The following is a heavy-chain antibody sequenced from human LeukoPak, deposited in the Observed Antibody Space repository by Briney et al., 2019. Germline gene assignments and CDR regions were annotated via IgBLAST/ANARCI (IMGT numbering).Heavy chain of an antibody. J-gene: IGHJ4*02. CDR3: GRLGGDYGGNIDY. Sequence: PGGSLRLSCAASGFTFNKAWMSWVRQAPGKGLEWVGRIRSKPNSYATAYGASVKGRFTISRDDSENTAYLEMDSLKTEDTAVYYCGRLGGDYGGNIDYWGQGILVTVSP. D-gene: IGHD4-23*01. V-gene: IGHV3-73*01. CDR2: IRSKPNSYAT. CDR1: GFTFNKAW.